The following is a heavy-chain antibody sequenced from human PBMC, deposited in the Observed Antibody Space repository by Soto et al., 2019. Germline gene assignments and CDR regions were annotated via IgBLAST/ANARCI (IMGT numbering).Heavy chain of an antibody. D-gene: IGHD6-19*01. CDR1: GFTFSSYA. V-gene: IGHV3-23*01. J-gene: IGHJ4*02. CDR3: AKDRRGYSSGLSDY. Sequence: PGGSLRLSCAASGFTFSSYAMSWVRQAPGKGLEWVSAISGSGGSTYYADSVKGRFAISRDNSKNTLYLQMNSLRAEDTAVYYCAKDRRGYSSGLSDYWGQGTLVTVSS. CDR2: ISGSGGST.